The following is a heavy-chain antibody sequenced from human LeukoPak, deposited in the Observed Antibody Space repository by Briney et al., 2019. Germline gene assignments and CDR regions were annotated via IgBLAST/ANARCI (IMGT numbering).Heavy chain of an antibody. J-gene: IGHJ4*02. D-gene: IGHD3-10*01. CDR1: GFTVSDNY. CDR3: ASQDHYYGSGSYYNRDY. Sequence: GGSLRLSCAASGFTVSDNYISWVRQAPGKGLEWVSVIYSGGSTYYADSVKGRFTISRDNSKNTLYLQMNSLRAEDTTVYYCASQDHYYGSGSYYNRDYWGQGTLVTVSS. V-gene: IGHV3-53*01. CDR2: IYSGGST.